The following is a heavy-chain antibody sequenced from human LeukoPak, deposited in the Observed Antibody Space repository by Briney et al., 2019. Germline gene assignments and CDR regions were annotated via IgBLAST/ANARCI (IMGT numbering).Heavy chain of an antibody. Sequence: SQTLSLTCTVSGGSISSGRYYWTWIRQPAGKGLEWIGRVYTSGSTNYNPSLKSRVTISVDTSKNQFSLKLSSVTAADTAVYYCARDFWSGPGVGGYWGQGTLVTVSS. CDR2: VYTSGST. CDR3: ARDFWSGPGVGGY. J-gene: IGHJ4*02. V-gene: IGHV4-61*02. CDR1: GGSISSGRYY. D-gene: IGHD3-3*01.